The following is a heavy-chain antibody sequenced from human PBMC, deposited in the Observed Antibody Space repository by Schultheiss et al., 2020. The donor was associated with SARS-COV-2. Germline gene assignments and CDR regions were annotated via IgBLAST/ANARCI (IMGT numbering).Heavy chain of an antibody. J-gene: IGHJ4*02. Sequence: GGSLRLSCAASGFTVSSNYMNWVRQAPGKGLEWVSSISSSSSYIYYADSVKGRFTISRDNAKNTLYLQMNSLRAEDTAVYYCARSREHIVVVTAIFFDYWGQGTLVTVSS. CDR2: ISSSSSYI. V-gene: IGHV3-21*01. D-gene: IGHD2-21*02. CDR3: ARSREHIVVVTAIFFDY. CDR1: GFTVSSNY.